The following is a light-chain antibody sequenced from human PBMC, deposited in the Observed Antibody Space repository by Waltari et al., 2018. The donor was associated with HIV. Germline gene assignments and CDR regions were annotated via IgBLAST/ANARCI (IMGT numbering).Light chain of an antibody. CDR3: QTWGTGIRV. V-gene: IGLV4-69*01. CDR1: SGHSTYA. CDR2: VNSDGSH. J-gene: IGLJ3*02. Sequence: QLVLTQSPSASASLGASDKLTCTLSSGHSTYAIAWHQQQPEKGPRYLMKVNSDGSHSKGDGIPDRFSGSSSGSERYLIISSLQSEDEADYYCQTWGTGIRVFGGGTKLTVL.